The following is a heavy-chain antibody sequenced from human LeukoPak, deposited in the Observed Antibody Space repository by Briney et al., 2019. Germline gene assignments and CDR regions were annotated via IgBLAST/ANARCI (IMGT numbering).Heavy chain of an antibody. Sequence: PSETLSLTCTVSGGSSSTDYWSWIRQPPGKGLEWIGYIHYSGNTNYNPSLKSRVIISLDTSKNQFSLNLNSVTAADTAVYYCARDLSGSLYYRFDPWGQGTLVTVSS. CDR1: GGSSSTDY. D-gene: IGHD2-2*02. J-gene: IGHJ5*02. CDR3: ARDLSGSLYYRFDP. V-gene: IGHV4-59*01. CDR2: IHYSGNT.